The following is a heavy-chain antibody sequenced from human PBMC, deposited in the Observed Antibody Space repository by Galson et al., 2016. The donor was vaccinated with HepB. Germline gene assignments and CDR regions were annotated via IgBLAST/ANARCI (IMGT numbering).Heavy chain of an antibody. V-gene: IGHV3-69-1*01. J-gene: IGHJ4*02. CDR3: ARPPRGTYENFGFDH. CDR1: GFTFGYYT. CDR2: ITPSSTM. D-gene: IGHD1-26*01. Sequence: SLRLSCAGAGFTFGYYTMNWVRQAPGKGLEWVSSITPSSTMYYADSVKGRFPISRDDGKKSLFLQMNSLRDEDTGVYYCARPPRGTYENFGFDHWGQGTLVTVSS.